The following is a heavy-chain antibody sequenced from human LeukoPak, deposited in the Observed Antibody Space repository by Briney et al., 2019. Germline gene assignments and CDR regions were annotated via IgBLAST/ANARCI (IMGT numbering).Heavy chain of an antibody. D-gene: IGHD5-18*01. CDR1: GGSFSGYY. J-gene: IGHJ4*02. CDR3: ARDTGVYFDY. V-gene: IGHV4-34*01. CDR2: INHSGST. Sequence: SETLSLTCAVYGGSFSGYYWSWIRQPPGKGLEWIGEINHSGSTNYNPSLKSRVTISVDTSKNQFSLRLSSVTAADTAVYFCARDTGVYFDYWGQGALVTVSS.